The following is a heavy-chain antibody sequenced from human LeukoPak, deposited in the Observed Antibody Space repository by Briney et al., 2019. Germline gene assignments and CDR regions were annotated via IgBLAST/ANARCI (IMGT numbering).Heavy chain of an antibody. Sequence: GASVKVFCKASGYTFTGYYMHWVRQAPGQGLEWMGWINPNSGGTNYAQKFQGRVTMTRDTSISTAYMELSRLRSDDTAVYYCARDPQAEDYYGSGSWHDYWGQGTLVTVSS. D-gene: IGHD3-10*01. CDR2: INPNSGGT. CDR3: ARDPQAEDYYGSGSWHDY. J-gene: IGHJ4*02. CDR1: GYTFTGYY. V-gene: IGHV1-2*02.